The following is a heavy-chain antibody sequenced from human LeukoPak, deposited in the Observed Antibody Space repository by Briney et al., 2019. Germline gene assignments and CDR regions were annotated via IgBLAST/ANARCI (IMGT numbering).Heavy chain of an antibody. CDR1: GFTFSSYS. J-gene: IGHJ4*02. V-gene: IGHV3-21*01. CDR3: ARDRDGYNWYFDY. CDR2: ISSSSSYI. Sequence: GGSLRLSCAASGFTFSSYSMNWVRQAPGKGLEWVSSISSSSSYIYYADSVKGRFTISRDNAKNSLYLQMSSLRAEDTAVYYCARDRDGYNWYFDYWGQGTLVTVSS. D-gene: IGHD5-24*01.